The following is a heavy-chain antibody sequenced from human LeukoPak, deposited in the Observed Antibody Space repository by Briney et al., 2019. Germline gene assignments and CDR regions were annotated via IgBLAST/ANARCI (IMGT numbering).Heavy chain of an antibody. Sequence: PGGSLRLSCAASGFTFSSYGMSWVRQAPGKGLEWVAVISYDGSNKYYADSVKGRFTISRDNSKNTLYLQMNSLRAEDTAVYYCARSFTIFGVVIFDYWGQGTLVTVSS. D-gene: IGHD3-3*01. CDR3: ARSFTIFGVVIFDY. CDR1: GFTFSSYG. V-gene: IGHV3-30*03. J-gene: IGHJ4*02. CDR2: ISYDGSNK.